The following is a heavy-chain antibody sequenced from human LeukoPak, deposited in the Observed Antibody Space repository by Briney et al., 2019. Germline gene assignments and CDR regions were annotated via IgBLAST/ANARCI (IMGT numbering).Heavy chain of an antibody. CDR1: GGSISSYY. CDR3: AREQDYDSSGYYWRGGLDY. CDR2: IYTSGST. J-gene: IGHJ4*02. V-gene: IGHV4-4*07. Sequence: PSETLSLTCTVSGGSISSYYWSWIRQPAGKGLEWIGRIYTSGSTNYNPSLKSRVTMSVDTSKNQFSLKLSSVTAADTAVYYCAREQDYDSSGYYWRGGLDYWGQGTLVTVSS. D-gene: IGHD3-22*01.